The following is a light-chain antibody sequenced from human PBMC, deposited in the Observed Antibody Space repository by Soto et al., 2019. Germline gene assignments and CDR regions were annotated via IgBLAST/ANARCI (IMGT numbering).Light chain of an antibody. CDR3: QQYGSSPRT. V-gene: IGKV3-20*01. CDR2: DAS. J-gene: IGKJ2*01. CDR1: QSVRSNH. Sequence: EIVLTQSPGTLSLFPGERATLSCRASQSVRSNHLAWYQQKPGQAPRLLIYDASSRATGIPDRFSGSGSGTDFTLTISRLEPEDFAVYYCQQYGSSPRTFGRGTKLEI.